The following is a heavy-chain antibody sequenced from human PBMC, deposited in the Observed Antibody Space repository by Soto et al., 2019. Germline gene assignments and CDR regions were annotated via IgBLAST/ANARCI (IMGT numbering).Heavy chain of an antibody. J-gene: IGHJ5*02. CDR2: IWYDGSNK. CDR1: GFTFSSYG. V-gene: IGHV3-33*01. CDR3: XXXXXGWFGXXXXFDP. D-gene: IGHD3-10*01. Sequence: QVQLVESGGGVVQPGRSLRLSCAASGFTFSSYGMHWVRQAPGKGLEWVAVIWYDGSNKYYADSVKGRFTISRDNSKXXXXXXXXXXXXXXXXXXXXXXXXXGWFGXXXXFDPWGQGTLVTVSS.